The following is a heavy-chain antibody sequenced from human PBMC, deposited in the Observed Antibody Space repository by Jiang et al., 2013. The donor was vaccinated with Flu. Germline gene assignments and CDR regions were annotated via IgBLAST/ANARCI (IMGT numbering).Heavy chain of an antibody. CDR2: ILYGGST. CDR1: GDSIGSSDFY. Sequence: GPGLVKPSETLSLTCTVSGDSIGSSDFYWGWIRQPPGKGLEWVGNILYGGSTSFNPSLKSRVSITVDTSNNQLSLRLSSMTAADTAVYYCARHPKGTYCSGGDCRTYPYYMDVWGKGTTVTVSS. V-gene: IGHV4-39*01. D-gene: IGHD2-21*02. J-gene: IGHJ6*03. CDR3: ARHPKGTYCSGGDCRTYPYYMDV.